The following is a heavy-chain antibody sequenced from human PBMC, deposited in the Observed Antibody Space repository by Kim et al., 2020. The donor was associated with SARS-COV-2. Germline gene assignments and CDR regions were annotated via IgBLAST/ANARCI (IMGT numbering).Heavy chain of an antibody. V-gene: IGHV7-4-1*02. Sequence: ASVKVSCKASGYTFIHYAMNWVRQAPGQGLEWMVWINTNTGNPTYAQGFTGRFVFSVDTSVTTAFLQINSLEAEDTAVYYCARDFAPGTFFWGQGTLVTVSS. CDR1: GYTFIHYA. CDR2: INTNTGNP. D-gene: IGHD1-1*01. CDR3: ARDFAPGTFF. J-gene: IGHJ4*02.